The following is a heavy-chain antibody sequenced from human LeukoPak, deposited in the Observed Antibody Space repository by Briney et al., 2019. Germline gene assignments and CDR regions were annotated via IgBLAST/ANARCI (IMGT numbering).Heavy chain of an antibody. CDR2: IYYSGST. CDR1: GGSISSNSYY. Sequence: PSETLSLTCTVSGGSISSNSYYWGWIRQPPGKGLEWIGTIYYSGSTYYNPSRKSRVTISVDTSKNQFSLKLSSVTAADTAVYYCATHSSTYYWFDYWGQGTLVTVSS. D-gene: IGHD3-22*01. V-gene: IGHV4-39*01. CDR3: ATHSSTYYWFDY. J-gene: IGHJ4*02.